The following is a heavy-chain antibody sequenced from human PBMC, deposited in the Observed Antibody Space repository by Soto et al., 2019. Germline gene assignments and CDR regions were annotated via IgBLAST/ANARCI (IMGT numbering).Heavy chain of an antibody. CDR3: AKGGPDGFCSGGRCYFDY. J-gene: IGHJ4*02. V-gene: IGHV3-9*01. Sequence: EVQLVESGGGLVQPGRSLRLSCAASGFTFDDYSMHWVRRVPGKCLEWVSSISWNSNIIGYADSVKGRFTISRDNAKNSLYLQMNSLRPEDTALYYCAKGGPDGFCSGGRCYFDYWGQGTLVTVSS. CDR1: GFTFDDYS. D-gene: IGHD2-15*01. CDR2: ISWNSNII.